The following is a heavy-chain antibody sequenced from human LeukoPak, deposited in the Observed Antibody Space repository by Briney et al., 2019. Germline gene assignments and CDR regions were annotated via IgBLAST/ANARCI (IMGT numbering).Heavy chain of an antibody. CDR1: GFTFSSYA. CDR3: AKATGDTTYFDN. D-gene: IGHD1-26*01. Sequence: GRSLRLSCAASGFTFSSYAISCVRQAPGKGLEWVSAISPGGTTIYYADSVKGRFTASRDYSKNTLYLQMNSLRAEDTAVYYCAKATGDTTYFDNWGQGTLVTVSS. J-gene: IGHJ4*02. CDR2: ISPGGTTI. V-gene: IGHV3-23*01.